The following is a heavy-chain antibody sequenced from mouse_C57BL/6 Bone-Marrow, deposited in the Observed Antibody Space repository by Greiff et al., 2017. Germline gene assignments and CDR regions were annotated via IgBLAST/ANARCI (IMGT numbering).Heavy chain of an antibody. CDR1: GYTFTIYW. V-gene: IGHV1-64*01. D-gene: IGHD2-5*01. Sequence: QVQLQQPGAELVKPGASVKLSCKASGYTFTIYWMHWVKQTPGQGLEWIGMIHPNSGSTNYNEKFKSKATLAVDKSSSTAYMQLSSLTSEDSAVYYCARPYYSNSVNAMDYWGQGTSVTVSS. J-gene: IGHJ4*01. CDR2: IHPNSGST. CDR3: ARPYYSNSVNAMDY.